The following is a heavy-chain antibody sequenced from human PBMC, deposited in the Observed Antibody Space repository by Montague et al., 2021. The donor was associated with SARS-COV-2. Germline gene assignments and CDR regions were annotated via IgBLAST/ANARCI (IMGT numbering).Heavy chain of an antibody. CDR2: IYSSGST. Sequence: SETLSLTCTVSGASMSGSYWGWVRQPPGKGPEWIGNIYSSGSTHYNPSLKSRVTISVDTSKSQFSLRLTSATAADTAVYYCVREGRSSAYAMDYWGQGTLVTVS. CDR3: VREGRSSAYAMDY. V-gene: IGHV4-59*01. CDR1: GASMSGSY. D-gene: IGHD3-22*01. J-gene: IGHJ4*02.